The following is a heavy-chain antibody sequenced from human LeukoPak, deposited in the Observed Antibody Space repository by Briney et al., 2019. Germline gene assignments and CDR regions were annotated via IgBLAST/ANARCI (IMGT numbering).Heavy chain of an antibody. J-gene: IGHJ6*02. Sequence: RGSPCPTCAASGFTFSSYSMNWVRQAPGKGLEWVSYISSSSSTIYYADSVKGRFTISRNNSKNTVYLQMNSMRLEDTAVYYCARDLGGLVGARAYYHYYALDVWGHGATVTVSS. CDR2: ISSSSSTI. V-gene: IGHV3-48*01. D-gene: IGHD1-26*01. CDR1: GFTFSSYS. CDR3: ARDLGGLVGARAYYHYYALDV.